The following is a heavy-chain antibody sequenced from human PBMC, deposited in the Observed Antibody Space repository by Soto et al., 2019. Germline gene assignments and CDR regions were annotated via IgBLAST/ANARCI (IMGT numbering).Heavy chain of an antibody. J-gene: IGHJ6*02. V-gene: IGHV3-21*01. CDR1: GFTFSDYD. Sequence: EVQLVESGGGLVKPGGSLRLSCAASGFTFSDYDMTWVRQAPGNGLEWVSSITSNSIYKYSADSLKGRFTISRDNAKNTLFLQINSLRAEDTAVYYCARDLSGGNYYYHGLDVWGQGTTVTVSS. D-gene: IGHD1-26*01. CDR3: ARDLSGGNYYYHGLDV. CDR2: ITSNSIYK.